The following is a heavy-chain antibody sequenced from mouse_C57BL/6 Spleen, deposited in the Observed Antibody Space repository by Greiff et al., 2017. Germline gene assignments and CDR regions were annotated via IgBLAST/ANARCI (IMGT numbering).Heavy chain of an antibody. Sequence: EVMLVESGGGLVQPGGSMKLSCVASGFTFSNYWMNWVRQSPEKGLEWVAQIRLKSDNYATHYAESVKGRFTISRDDSKSSVYLQMNNLRAEDTGIYYCTPLITTVVAHWYFDVWGTGTTVTVSS. CDR2: IRLKSDNYAT. CDR1: GFTFSNYW. CDR3: TPLITTVVAHWYFDV. J-gene: IGHJ1*03. V-gene: IGHV6-3*01. D-gene: IGHD1-1*01.